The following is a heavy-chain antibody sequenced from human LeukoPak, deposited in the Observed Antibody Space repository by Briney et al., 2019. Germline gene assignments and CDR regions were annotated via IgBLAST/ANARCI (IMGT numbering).Heavy chain of an antibody. CDR2: INPNSGGT. Sequence: ASVKVSCKASGYTFTDYYMHWVRQAPGQGLEWMGWINPNSGGTNYAQKFQGRVTMTRATSITTAYMELSRLRSDDTAVYYCARGSPSIYDTSGYYYLSAAFDIWGQGTMVTVSS. J-gene: IGHJ3*02. D-gene: IGHD3-22*01. CDR3: ARGSPSIYDTSGYYYLSAAFDI. CDR1: GYTFTDYY. V-gene: IGHV1-2*02.